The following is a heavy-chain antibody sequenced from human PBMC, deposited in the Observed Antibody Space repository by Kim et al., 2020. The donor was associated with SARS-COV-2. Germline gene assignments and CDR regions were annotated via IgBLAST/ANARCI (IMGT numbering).Heavy chain of an antibody. CDR3: ARVLTSGWSYFDY. V-gene: IGHV3-11*05. J-gene: IGHJ4*02. Sequence: CANSMKSRFTIPRDNARASLYRQMNSLGAEGTAVYYCARVLTSGWSYFDYWGQGTLVTVSS. D-gene: IGHD6-19*01.